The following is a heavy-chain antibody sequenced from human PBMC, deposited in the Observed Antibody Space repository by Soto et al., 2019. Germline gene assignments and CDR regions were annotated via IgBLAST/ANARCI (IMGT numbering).Heavy chain of an antibody. CDR1: GFIFSSYA. Sequence: QVQLVESGGGVVQPGRSLRLSCAASGFIFSSYAMHWVRQAPGKGLERVAVISYDGSNNYYADSVKGRFTISRDNSKNTLYLQMNSLRAEDTAVYYCARDGGDDYDFWSGPEDWGQGTLVTVSS. D-gene: IGHD3-3*01. V-gene: IGHV3-30-3*01. CDR2: ISYDGSNN. CDR3: ARDGGDDYDFWSGPED. J-gene: IGHJ4*02.